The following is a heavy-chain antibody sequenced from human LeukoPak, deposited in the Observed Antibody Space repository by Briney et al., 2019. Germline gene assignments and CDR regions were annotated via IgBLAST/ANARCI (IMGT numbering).Heavy chain of an antibody. D-gene: IGHD1-26*01. CDR2: IKEDGSEK. V-gene: IGHV3-7*01. CDR1: GFTFSSYG. CDR3: AHSGSYFDY. Sequence: GGSLRLSCAASGFTFSSYGMHWVRQAPGKGLEWVANIKEDGSEKNYVDSVKGRFTISRDNAKNSVYLQMDSLRAEDTAVYHCAHSGSYFDYLGQGTLVTVSS. J-gene: IGHJ4*02.